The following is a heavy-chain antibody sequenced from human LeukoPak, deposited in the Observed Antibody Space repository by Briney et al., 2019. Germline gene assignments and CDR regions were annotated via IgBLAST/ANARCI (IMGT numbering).Heavy chain of an antibody. V-gene: IGHV3-23*01. J-gene: IGHJ4*02. Sequence: PGGSLRLSCAGSGFTFNNYAMSWVRQAPGKGLEWVSGISNSGGRSHYADSVKGRFTISRDNSKNTLYLQMNSLRADDTAVYYCAKGTGFGELLTFDYWGQGTLVTVSS. CDR3: AKGTGFGELLTFDY. CDR2: ISNSGGRS. CDR1: GFTFNNYA. D-gene: IGHD3-10*01.